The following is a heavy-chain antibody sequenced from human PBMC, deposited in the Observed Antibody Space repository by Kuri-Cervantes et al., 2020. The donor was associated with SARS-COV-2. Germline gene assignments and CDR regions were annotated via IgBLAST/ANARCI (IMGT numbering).Heavy chain of an antibody. D-gene: IGHD4-17*01. V-gene: IGHV3-33*08. J-gene: IGHJ4*02. CDR1: GFTFSSYS. Sequence: GESLKISCAASGFTFSSYSMNWVCQAPGNGLEWVAVIWYDGSNKYYADSVKGRFTISRDNSKNTLYLQMNSLRAEDTAVYYCARAAQGDYGDYWGQGTLVTVSS. CDR3: ARAAQGDYGDY. CDR2: IWYDGSNK.